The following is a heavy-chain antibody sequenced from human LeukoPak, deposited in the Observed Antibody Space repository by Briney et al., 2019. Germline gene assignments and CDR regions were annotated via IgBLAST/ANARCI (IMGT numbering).Heavy chain of an antibody. CDR1: GGSLGDTTYF. Sequence: SETLSLTCTVSGGSLGDTTYFWGWIRQPPGRGLKWIANIYYSGKAYYSPSLKSRVTISADMSRNQFFLRLGSVTAADTAVYYCTRHSGPAAAADYWGQGTLVTVSS. V-gene: IGHV4-39*01. D-gene: IGHD6-13*01. J-gene: IGHJ4*02. CDR2: IYYSGKA. CDR3: TRHSGPAAAADY.